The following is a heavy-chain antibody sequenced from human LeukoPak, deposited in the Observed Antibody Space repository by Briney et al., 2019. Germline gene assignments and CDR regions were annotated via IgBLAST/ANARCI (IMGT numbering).Heavy chain of an antibody. CDR3: ARGRCSGGNCYSGYYYYYMDV. Sequence: PSETLSLTCTVSGGSISSGDYYWSWIRQPPGKGLEWIGYIYYSGSTYYNPSLKSRVTMSVDTSKNQFSLKLRSVSAADTAVYYCARGRCSGGNCYSGYYYYYMDVWGKGTTVTVSS. D-gene: IGHD2-15*01. V-gene: IGHV4-30-4*08. CDR2: IYYSGST. J-gene: IGHJ6*03. CDR1: GGSISSGDYY.